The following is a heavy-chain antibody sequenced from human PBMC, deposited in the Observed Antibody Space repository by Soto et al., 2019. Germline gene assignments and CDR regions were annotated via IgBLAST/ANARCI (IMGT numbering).Heavy chain of an antibody. Sequence: ASVKVSCKASGYTFTSYAMHWVRQAPGQRLEWMGWINAGNGNTKYSQKFQGRVTITRDTSASTAYMELSSLRSEDTAVYYCARALSRLFDAFDIWGQGTMVTVSS. CDR2: INAGNGNT. D-gene: IGHD1-1*01. J-gene: IGHJ3*02. V-gene: IGHV1-3*01. CDR1: GYTFTSYA. CDR3: ARALSRLFDAFDI.